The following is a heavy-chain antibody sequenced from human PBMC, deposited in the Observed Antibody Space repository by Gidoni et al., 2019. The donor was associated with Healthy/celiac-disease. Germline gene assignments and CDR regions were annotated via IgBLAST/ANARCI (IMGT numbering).Heavy chain of an antibody. J-gene: IGHJ5*02. Sequence: QVQLVQSGAEVKKPGSSVKVSCKASGGTFSSYAISWVRQAPGQGLEWMGGSIPSCGTANYAQKFQGRVMITADESTSTAYMELSSLRSEDTAVYYCAREGPTLYSGSHWNWFDPWGQGTLVTVSS. V-gene: IGHV1-69*01. CDR2: SIPSCGTA. CDR1: GGTFSSYA. D-gene: IGHD1-26*01. CDR3: AREGPTLYSGSHWNWFDP.